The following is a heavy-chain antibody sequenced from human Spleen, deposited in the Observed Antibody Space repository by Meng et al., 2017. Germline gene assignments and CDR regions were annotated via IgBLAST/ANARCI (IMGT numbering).Heavy chain of an antibody. Sequence: QMQLQESGPRLVKPSQTRSLTCNVSGGSMINSDFYWSWIRQHPERGLEWIGYIYHSGTTSYHPSLKSRITISLDTSQNKFSLEVASVTAADTAVYYCARQLRYFDWFDLWGQGTLVTVSS. J-gene: IGHJ5*02. CDR2: IYHSGTT. CDR1: GGSMINSDFY. V-gene: IGHV4-31*02. D-gene: IGHD3-9*01. CDR3: ARQLRYFDWFDL.